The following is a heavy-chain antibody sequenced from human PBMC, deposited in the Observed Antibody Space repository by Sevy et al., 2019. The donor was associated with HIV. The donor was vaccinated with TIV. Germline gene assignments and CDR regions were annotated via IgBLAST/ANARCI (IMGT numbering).Heavy chain of an antibody. CDR2: IGSAGDT. J-gene: IGHJ6*02. CDR1: GFTFSSYD. Sequence: GGSLRLSCAASGFTFSSYDMHWVRQATGKGLEWVSSIGSAGDTYYPGSVKGRFTISRENAQNSLDLQVTSLRAGDTAVYYCARGGYGSRSFYPYYYYGMDVWGQGTTVTVSS. V-gene: IGHV3-13*01. D-gene: IGHD3-10*01. CDR3: ARGGYGSRSFYPYYYYGMDV.